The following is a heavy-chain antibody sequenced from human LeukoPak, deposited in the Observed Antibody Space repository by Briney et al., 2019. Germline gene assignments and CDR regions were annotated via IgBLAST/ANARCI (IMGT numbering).Heavy chain of an antibody. CDR1: GFMLRHCG. J-gene: IGHJ3*02. D-gene: IGHD6-19*01. CDR3: AGDDIAVDGIGWIHGFDM. Sequence: GTSLRLSCAASGFMLRHCGMHWVRQPPGRGLEWVAFMSYDGLDKRYADYVKGRFTVSRDNSKNTLFLQMDSLRTNDAAMYYCAGDDIAVDGIGWIHGFDMWGQGTMVTVSS. V-gene: IGHV3-30-3*01. CDR2: MSYDGLDK.